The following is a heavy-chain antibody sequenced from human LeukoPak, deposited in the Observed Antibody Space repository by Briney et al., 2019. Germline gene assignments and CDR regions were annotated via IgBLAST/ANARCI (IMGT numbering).Heavy chain of an antibody. D-gene: IGHD3-10*01. Sequence: GGSLRLSCAASGFTFDDYGMSWVRQAPGKGLEWVSGINWNGGSTGYADSVKGRFTISRDNAENSLYLQMNSLRAEDTALYYCARDLLPDYGSGSANNWFDPWGQGTLVTVSS. CDR2: INWNGGST. V-gene: IGHV3-20*04. J-gene: IGHJ5*02. CDR1: GFTFDDYG. CDR3: ARDLLPDYGSGSANNWFDP.